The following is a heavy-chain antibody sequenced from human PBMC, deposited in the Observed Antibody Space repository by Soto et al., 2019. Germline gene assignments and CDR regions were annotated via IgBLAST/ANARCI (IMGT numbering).Heavy chain of an antibody. D-gene: IGHD6-25*01. CDR2: IRSKAYGGTT. V-gene: IGHV3-49*04. CDR1: GFTFGDYA. J-gene: IGHJ3*02. Sequence: QPGGSLRLSCTASGFTFGDYAMSWVRQAPGKGLEWVGFIRSKAYGGTTEYAASVKGRFTISRDDSKSIAYLQMNSLKTEDTAVYYCTRGADAFDIWGQGTMVTVSS. CDR3: TRGADAFDI.